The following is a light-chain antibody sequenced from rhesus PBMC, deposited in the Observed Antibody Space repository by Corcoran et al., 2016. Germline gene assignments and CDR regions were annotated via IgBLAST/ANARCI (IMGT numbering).Light chain of an antibody. Sequence: DIQMTQSPSSLSASVGDKVTITCRGSQGISSWLAWYQQKPGKAPKLLIYKASSLQGGVPSRFSGSGSGTDFSLTISSLQPEDFATYYCLQYISSPWTFGQGTKVEIK. CDR3: LQYISSPWT. V-gene: IGKV1-22*01. J-gene: IGKJ1*01. CDR2: KAS. CDR1: QGISSW.